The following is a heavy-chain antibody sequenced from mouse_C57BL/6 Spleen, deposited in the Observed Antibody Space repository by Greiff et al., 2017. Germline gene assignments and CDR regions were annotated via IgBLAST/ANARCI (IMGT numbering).Heavy chain of an antibody. CDR1: GFTFSSYG. D-gene: IGHD2-4*01. J-gene: IGHJ4*01. V-gene: IGHV5-6*01. CDR2: ISSGGSYT. CDR3: ARHEDYDVEDYYAMDY. Sequence: EVKLVESGGDLVKPGGSLKLSCAASGFTFSSYGMSWVRQTPDKRLEWVATISSGGSYTYYPDSVKGRFTISRDNAKNTLYLQMSSLKSEDTAMYYCARHEDYDVEDYYAMDYWGQGTSVTVSS.